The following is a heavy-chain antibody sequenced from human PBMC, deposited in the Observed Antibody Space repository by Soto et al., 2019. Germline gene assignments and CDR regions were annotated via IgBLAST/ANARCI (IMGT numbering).Heavy chain of an antibody. D-gene: IGHD3-16*02. J-gene: IGHJ5*02. CDR2: INWNGGST. Sequence: EVQLVESGGGVVRPGGSLRLSCAASGFTFYDYGMSWVRQAPGKGLEWVSGINWNGGSTSYADSVKGRFTISSDNAQNSLYLQMNTLRAEDTALYYCARDISLLPQGWFDPWGQGTLVTVSS. CDR3: ARDISLLPQGWFDP. CDR1: GFTFYDYG. V-gene: IGHV3-20*04.